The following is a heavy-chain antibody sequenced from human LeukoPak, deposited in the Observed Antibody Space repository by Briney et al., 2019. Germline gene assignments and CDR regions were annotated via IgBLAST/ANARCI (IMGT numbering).Heavy chain of an antibody. CDR1: GFTFSSYG. J-gene: IGHJ4*02. D-gene: IGHD5-12*01. CDR2: INGDGSDT. Sequence: PGRSLRLSCAASGFTFSSYGMHWVRQAPGKGLVCVSRINGDGSDTNYADSVRGRFTISRDNAKNTLSLQMNSLRAEDTAVYYCARALGGYGHFDYWGQGTLVTVSS. CDR3: ARALGGYGHFDY. V-gene: IGHV3-74*01.